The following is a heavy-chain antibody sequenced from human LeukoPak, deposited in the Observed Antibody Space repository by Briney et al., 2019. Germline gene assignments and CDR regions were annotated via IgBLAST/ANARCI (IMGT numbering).Heavy chain of an antibody. CDR2: IYTSGST. Sequence: SETLSLTCTVSGGSISSYYWSWIRQPAGKGLEWIGRIYTSGSTNYNPSLKSRVTMSVDTYNNQFPLNLSSVTAAHTAVYFCLYGGNSGHWVYWGQGTLLTVSS. V-gene: IGHV4-4*07. CDR3: LYGGNSGHWVY. D-gene: IGHD4-23*01. CDR1: GGSISSYY. J-gene: IGHJ4*02.